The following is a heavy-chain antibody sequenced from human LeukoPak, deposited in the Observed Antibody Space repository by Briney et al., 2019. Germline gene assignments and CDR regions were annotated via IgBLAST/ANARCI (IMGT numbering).Heavy chain of an antibody. CDR1: GGSISSYY. D-gene: IGHD5-18*01. V-gene: IGHV4-4*07. CDR2: IYTSGST. Sequence: PSETLSLTCPFCGGSISSYYWSWIRQPAGRGREWIGRIYTSGSTNYNPSIKSRVTMSVDPSKNQFSLKLRSVTAVATPVYYCARDDGYSYMFDYSGQGTLATAPS. CDR3: ARDDGYSYMFDY. J-gene: IGHJ4*02.